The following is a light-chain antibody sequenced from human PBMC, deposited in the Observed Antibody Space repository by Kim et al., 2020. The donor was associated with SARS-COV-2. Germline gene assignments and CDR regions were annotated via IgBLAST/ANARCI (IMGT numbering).Light chain of an antibody. CDR2: DVS. CDR3: QQYENLPIT. CDR1: QDINIY. V-gene: IGKV1-33*01. Sequence: ASVRDRVTIPCQARQDINIYVNWYQQKPGKAPTLRISDVSNLETGVPSRFSGSGSGTDFSLILSSLQPEDTATYYCQQYENLPITFGQGTRLEIK. J-gene: IGKJ5*01.